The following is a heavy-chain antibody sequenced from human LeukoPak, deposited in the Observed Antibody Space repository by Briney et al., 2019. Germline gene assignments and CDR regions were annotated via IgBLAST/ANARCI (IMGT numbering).Heavy chain of an antibody. CDR2: IYYSGST. J-gene: IGHJ3*02. CDR3: ARPLSGSSSWHGDAFDI. V-gene: IGHV4-39*01. Sequence: SGTLSLTCTVSGGSISSSTYYWGWIRQPPGKGLEWIGSIYYSGSTYYNASLKSRVTISADTSKNQFSLKLSSVTAADTAVYYCARPLSGSSSWHGDAFDIWGQGTMVTVSS. CDR1: GGSISSSTYY. D-gene: IGHD6-13*01.